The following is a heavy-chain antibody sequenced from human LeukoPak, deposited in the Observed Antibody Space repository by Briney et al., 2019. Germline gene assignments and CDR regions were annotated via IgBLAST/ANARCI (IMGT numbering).Heavy chain of an antibody. CDR1: GYSFTSYW. D-gene: IGHD6-19*01. Sequence: GESLKISCKGSGYSFTSYWIGWVRQMPGKGLEGMGIIYPGDSDTRYSPSFQGQVTISADKSISTAYLQWSSLKASDTAMYYCARRPEYSSGWYRAPFDYWGQGTLVTVSS. V-gene: IGHV5-51*01. CDR3: ARRPEYSSGWYRAPFDY. J-gene: IGHJ4*02. CDR2: IYPGDSDT.